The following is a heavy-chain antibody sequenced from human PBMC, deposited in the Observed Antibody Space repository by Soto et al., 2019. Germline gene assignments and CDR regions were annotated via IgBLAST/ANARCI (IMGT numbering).Heavy chain of an antibody. CDR2: IIPIFGTA. D-gene: IGHD3-22*01. CDR3: AAGTDYYYDSSGYYSRGPPLDY. J-gene: IGHJ4*02. CDR1: GGTFSSYA. V-gene: IGHV1-69*13. Sequence: SVKVSCKASGGTFSSYAISWVRQAPGQGLEWMGGIIPIFGTANYAQKFQGRVTITADESTSTAYTELSSLRSEDTAVYYCAAGTDYYYDSSGYYSRGPPLDYWGQGTLVTVSS.